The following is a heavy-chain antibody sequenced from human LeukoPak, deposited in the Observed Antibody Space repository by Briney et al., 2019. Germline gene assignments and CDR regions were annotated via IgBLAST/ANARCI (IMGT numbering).Heavy chain of an antibody. J-gene: IGHJ4*02. CDR2: IIPIFGTA. V-gene: IGHV1-69*05. D-gene: IGHD6-13*01. CDR1: GGTFSSYA. CDR3: ARGSGVLRTPTAAGEYYFDY. Sequence: GSSVKVSCKASGGTFSSYAISWVRQALGQGLEWMGGIIPIFGTANYAQKFQGRVTITTDESTSTAYMELSSLRSEDTAVYYCARGSGVLRTPTAAGEYYFDYWGQGTLVTVSS.